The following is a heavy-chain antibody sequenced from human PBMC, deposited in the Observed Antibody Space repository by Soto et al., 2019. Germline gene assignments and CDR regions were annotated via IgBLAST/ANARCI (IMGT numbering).Heavy chain of an antibody. CDR3: ATDGPSNSGNLYAFDI. Sequence: GASVKVSCKASGYTLTNYGVTWVRRAPGQGLEWLGRVTPYKADTNSAQNLQGRVTMATDTSTNTAYLELRSLRSDDTAVYFCATDGPSNSGNLYAFDIWGQGTMVTVSS. D-gene: IGHD5-12*01. CDR2: VTPYKADT. J-gene: IGHJ3*02. V-gene: IGHV1-18*04. CDR1: GYTLTNYG.